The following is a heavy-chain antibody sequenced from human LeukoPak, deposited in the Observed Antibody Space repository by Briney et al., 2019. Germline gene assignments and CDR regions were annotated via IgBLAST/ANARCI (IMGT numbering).Heavy chain of an antibody. J-gene: IGHJ6*03. Sequence: GGSLRLSCAASGFTFSSYAMSWVRQAPGKGLEWVSAISGSGGSTYYADSVKGRFTISRDNSKNTLYLQMNSLRAEDTAVYYCAKDAVGAAYYYYYYMDVRGKGTTVTVSS. CDR2: ISGSGGST. V-gene: IGHV3-23*01. CDR3: AKDAVGAAYYYYYYMDV. CDR1: GFTFSSYA. D-gene: IGHD1-26*01.